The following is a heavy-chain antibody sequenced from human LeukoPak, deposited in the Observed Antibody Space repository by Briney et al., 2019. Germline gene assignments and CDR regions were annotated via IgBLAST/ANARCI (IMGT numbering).Heavy chain of an antibody. CDR1: GFTFSSYE. J-gene: IGHJ4*02. CDR3: ARWDSSSSWDY. V-gene: IGHV3-48*03. D-gene: IGHD6-6*01. CDR2: ISSSGSTI. Sequence: PGGSLRLSCAASGFTFSSYEMNWVRQAPGKGLEWVSYISSSGSTIYYADSVKGRFTISRDNAKNSLYLQMNSLRAEDTALYYCARWDSSSSWDYWGQGTLVSVSS.